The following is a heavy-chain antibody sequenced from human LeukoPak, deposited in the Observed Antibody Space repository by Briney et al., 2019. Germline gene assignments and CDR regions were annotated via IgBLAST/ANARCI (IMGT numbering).Heavy chain of an antibody. V-gene: IGHV4-34*01. J-gene: IGHJ4*02. D-gene: IGHD6-13*01. CDR3: ARYSSSWYKDY. Sequence: PSETLSLTCAVYGGSFSGYYWSWIRQPPGKGLEWIGEINHSGSTNYNPSLKGRVTISVDTSKNQFSLKLSSVTAADTAVYYCARYSSSWYKDYWGQGTLVTVSS. CDR2: INHSGST. CDR1: GGSFSGYY.